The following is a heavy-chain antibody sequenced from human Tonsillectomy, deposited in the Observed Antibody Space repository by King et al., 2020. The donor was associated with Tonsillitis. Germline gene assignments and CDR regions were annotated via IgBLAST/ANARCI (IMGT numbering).Heavy chain of an antibody. CDR2: IRYDGSNK. CDR1: GFTFSSYG. J-gene: IGHJ4*02. CDR3: AKGGARKGGYSYGYPSSGVFDY. D-gene: IGHD5-18*01. V-gene: IGHV3-30*02. Sequence: QLVQSGGGVVQPGGSLRLSCAASGFTFSSYGMHWVRQAPGKGLEWVAFIRYDGSNKYYADSVKGRFTISRDNSKNTLYLQMNSLRAEDTAVYYCAKGGARKGGYSYGYPSSGVFDYWGQGTLVTVSS.